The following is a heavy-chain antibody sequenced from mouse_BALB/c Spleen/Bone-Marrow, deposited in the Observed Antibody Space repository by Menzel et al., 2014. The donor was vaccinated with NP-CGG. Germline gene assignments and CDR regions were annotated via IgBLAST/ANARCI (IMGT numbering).Heavy chain of an antibody. J-gene: IGHJ2*01. CDR3: TRGEDY. CDR2: IDPANGNT. V-gene: IGHV14-3*02. CDR1: GFYIKDTF. Sequence: EVQRVESGAKLVKPGASVKLSCTGSGFYIKDTFMHWVKQRPEQGLEWIGRIDPANGNTKYDPKFQGKATITADTSSNTAYLHLTSLTSEDTAVYYCTRGEDYWGQGTTLAVSS.